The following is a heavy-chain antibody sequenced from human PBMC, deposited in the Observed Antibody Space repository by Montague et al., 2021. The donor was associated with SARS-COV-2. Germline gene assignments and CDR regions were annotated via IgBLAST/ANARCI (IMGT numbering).Heavy chain of an antibody. J-gene: IGHJ6*02. Sequence: SLRLSCAASGFTFSNIWMSWVRQAPGKGLEWVANIKPDESEKNYVDSVKGRFSISRDNAKNSLYLQMDNLRAEDTAIYYCARDQVLWFGEHVVWGPGTTVTVSS. CDR3: ARDQVLWFGEHVV. CDR2: IKPDESEK. CDR1: GFTFSNIW. V-gene: IGHV3-7*01. D-gene: IGHD3-10*01.